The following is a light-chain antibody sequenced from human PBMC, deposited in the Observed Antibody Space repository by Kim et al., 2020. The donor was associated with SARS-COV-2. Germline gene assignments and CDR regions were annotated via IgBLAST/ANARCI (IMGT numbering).Light chain of an antibody. CDR2: NDN. CDR3: ASWDDSLNGPV. CDR1: SSNIESNS. V-gene: IGLV1-44*01. Sequence: QSVLTQPPSASGTPGQTVTISCSGSSSNIESNSVSWIQHLPGTAPRLLIYNDNQRPSGVPDRFSGSESGPSPSLAISGLQSEDEGDYYCASWDDSLNGPVFGGGTQLTVL. J-gene: IGLJ2*01.